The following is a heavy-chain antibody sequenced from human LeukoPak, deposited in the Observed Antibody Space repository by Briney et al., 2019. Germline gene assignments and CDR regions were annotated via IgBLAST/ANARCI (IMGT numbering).Heavy chain of an antibody. J-gene: IGHJ4*02. CDR3: AKDARRSSGWYFFDH. D-gene: IGHD6-19*01. V-gene: IGHV3-23*01. CDR2: ISDSGDRT. CDR1: GFAFSSQD. Sequence: PGGSLRLSCAASGFAFSSQDMGWVRQAPGKGLKWVSAISDSGDRTYYVDSVKGRFTISRDNSKNTLYLQMNSLRADDTAVYYCAKDARRSSGWYFFDHWGQGTLVTVSS.